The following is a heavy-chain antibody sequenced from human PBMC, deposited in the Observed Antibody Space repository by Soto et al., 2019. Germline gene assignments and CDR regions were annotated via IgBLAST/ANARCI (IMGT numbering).Heavy chain of an antibody. Sequence: QVQLVESGGGVVQPGTSLRLSCAASGFTFSGYGVHWVRQAPGKGLEWVATISYDETATYYSDSVKGRFTISRDNSKNTLYLQMNSLRAEDTAIYYCAKDLTPIQLWPSSFDLWGQGTLVTVSS. CDR2: ISYDETAT. CDR1: GFTFSGYG. J-gene: IGHJ4*02. V-gene: IGHV3-30*18. CDR3: AKDLTPIQLWPSSFDL. D-gene: IGHD5-18*01.